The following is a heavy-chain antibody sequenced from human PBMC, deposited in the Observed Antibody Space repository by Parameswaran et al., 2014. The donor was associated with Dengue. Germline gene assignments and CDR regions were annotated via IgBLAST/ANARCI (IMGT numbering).Heavy chain of an antibody. V-gene: IGHV3-30-3*01. CDR3: ARDGWHF. D-gene: IGHD5-24*01. CDR1: GFTFSSSA. J-gene: IGHJ4*02. Sequence: QAGGSLRLSCAASGFTFSSSAMHWVRQAPGKGLEWVAVISYEESIKYYADSVEDRFTISRDNSKNTLYLEMNSLRPEDTAVYYCARDGWHFWGQGTLVTVSS. CDR2: ISYEESIK.